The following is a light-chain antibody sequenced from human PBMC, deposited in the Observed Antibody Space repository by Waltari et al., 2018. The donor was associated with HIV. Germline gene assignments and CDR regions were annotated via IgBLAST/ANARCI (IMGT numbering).Light chain of an antibody. J-gene: IGLJ1*01. Sequence: QSALTQPRSVSGSPGQSVTISCTGTASAIGYFDYVSWYQQYPGKAPKVIIYEVLQRPSGVLDRFTASKSGITASLPISGLQDEDEADYYCCSYAGTYTYVFGSGTKVTVL. CDR2: EVL. CDR3: CSYAGTYTYV. V-gene: IGLV2-11*01. CDR1: ASAIGYFDY.